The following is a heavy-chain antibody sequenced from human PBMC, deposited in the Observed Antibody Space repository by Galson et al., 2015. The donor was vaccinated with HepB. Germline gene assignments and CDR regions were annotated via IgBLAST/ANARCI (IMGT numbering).Heavy chain of an antibody. CDR2: ISYDGSNK. D-gene: IGHD2-2*01. CDR1: GFTFSSYG. J-gene: IGHJ6*02. Sequence: SLRLSCAASGFTFSSYGMHWARQAPGKGLEWVAVISYDGSNKYYADSVKGRFTISRDNSKNTLYLQMNSLRAEDTAVYYCAKAYCSSTSCYLPSYYYGMDVWGQGTTVTVSS. V-gene: IGHV3-30*18. CDR3: AKAYCSSTSCYLPSYYYGMDV.